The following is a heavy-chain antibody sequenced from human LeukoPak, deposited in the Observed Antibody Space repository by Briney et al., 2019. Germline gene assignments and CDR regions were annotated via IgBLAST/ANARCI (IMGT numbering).Heavy chain of an antibody. V-gene: IGHV3-7*04. CDR2: ISQDGSDK. J-gene: IGHJ6*02. D-gene: IGHD6-6*01. CDR1: GFTFSSNS. CDR3: ARPIAAPLSFYGMDV. Sequence: GGSLRLSCAASGFTFSSNSMTWVRQAPGKGLEWVASISQDGSDKYYVDSVRGRFTISRDNAKNSLYLQMNSLRAEDTAVYYCARPIAAPLSFYGMDVWGQGTTVTVSS.